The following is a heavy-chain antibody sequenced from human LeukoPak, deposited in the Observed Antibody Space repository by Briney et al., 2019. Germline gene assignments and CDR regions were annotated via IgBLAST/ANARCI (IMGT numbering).Heavy chain of an antibody. V-gene: IGHV3-30*01. CDR1: GFTFSSYA. D-gene: IGHD3-22*01. CDR2: LSYDGSNK. J-gene: IGHJ4*02. Sequence: PGRSLRLSCAASGFTFSSYAMHWVRQAPGKGLEWVAVLSYDGSNKYYADSVKGRFTISRDNSKNTLYLQMNSLRAEDTAVYYCARDQDYDSSGYYNFDYWGQGTLVTVSS. CDR3: ARDQDYDSSGYYNFDY.